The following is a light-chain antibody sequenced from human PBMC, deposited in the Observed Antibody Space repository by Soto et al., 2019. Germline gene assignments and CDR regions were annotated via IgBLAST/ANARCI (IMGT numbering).Light chain of an antibody. CDR1: QSVSSN. J-gene: IGKJ3*01. V-gene: IGKV3-15*01. Sequence: EIVMTQSPATLSVSPGERATLSCRASQSVSSNLAWYQQKPGQAPRLLIYGASTRATGIPARFSGSGSGTEFTLTISSLQSEDFAVYFCQQYNAWPFTFGPGTKVDFK. CDR2: GAS. CDR3: QQYNAWPFT.